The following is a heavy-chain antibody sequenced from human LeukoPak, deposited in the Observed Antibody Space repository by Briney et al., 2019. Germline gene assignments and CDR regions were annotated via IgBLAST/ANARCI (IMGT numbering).Heavy chain of an antibody. CDR3: AREYFDSSGSYYGPFDY. J-gene: IGHJ4*02. V-gene: IGHV3-7*03. CDR1: GFTFSGHW. Sequence: AGGSLRLSCAASGFTFSGHWMSWVRKAPGKGLEWVANIKGDGSEKYYVDSVEGRFTISRDNAKNSLHLQMNSLRAEDTAVYYCAREYFDSSGSYYGPFDYWGQGTLVTVSS. CDR2: IKGDGSEK. D-gene: IGHD3-22*01.